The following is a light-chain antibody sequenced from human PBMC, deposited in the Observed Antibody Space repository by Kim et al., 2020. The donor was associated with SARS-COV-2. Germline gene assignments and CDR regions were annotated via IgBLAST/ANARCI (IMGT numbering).Light chain of an antibody. CDR1: QDINKY. CDR2: DAS. Sequence: DIQMTQSPSSLSASVGDRVTITCQASQDINKYLNWYQQKPGKAPKVLIYDASSLETGVPLRFSGSGSGTDFTLTISGVQPEDIATYYCQQYDNPPLTFGGGTQVYIK. V-gene: IGKV1-33*01. CDR3: QQYDNPPLT. J-gene: IGKJ4*01.